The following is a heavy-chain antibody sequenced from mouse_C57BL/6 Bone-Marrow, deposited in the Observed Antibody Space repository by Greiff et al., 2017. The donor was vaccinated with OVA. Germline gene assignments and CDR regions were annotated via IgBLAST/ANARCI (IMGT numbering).Heavy chain of an antibody. CDR3: ARGDYALFYAMDY. Sequence: QVHVKQSGAELVRPGTSVKMSCKASGYTFTNYWIGWAKQRPGHGLEWIGDIYPGGGYTNYNEKFKGKATLTADTSSSTAYMQFSSLTSEDSAIYYCARGDYALFYAMDYWGQGTSVTVSS. J-gene: IGHJ4*01. CDR2: IYPGGGYT. V-gene: IGHV1-63*01. D-gene: IGHD2-4*01. CDR1: GYTFTNYW.